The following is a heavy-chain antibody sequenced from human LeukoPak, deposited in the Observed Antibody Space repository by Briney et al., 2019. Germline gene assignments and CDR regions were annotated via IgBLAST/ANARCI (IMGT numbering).Heavy chain of an antibody. J-gene: IGHJ4*02. D-gene: IGHD1-26*01. CDR3: ARGGSGSSGAPFDY. CDR1: GFTFSSYS. V-gene: IGHV3-48*04. Sequence: GGSLRLSCAASGFTFSSYSMNWVRQAPGKGLEWVSYISSSSSTIYYADSVKGRFTISRDNAKNSLYLQMNSLRAEDTAVYYCARGGSGSSGAPFDYWGQGTLVTVSS. CDR2: ISSSSSTI.